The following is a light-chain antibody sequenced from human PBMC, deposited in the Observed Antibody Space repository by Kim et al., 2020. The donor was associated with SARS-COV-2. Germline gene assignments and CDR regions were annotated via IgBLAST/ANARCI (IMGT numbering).Light chain of an antibody. CDR2: TNN. V-gene: IGLV1-44*01. CDR3: AAWDDSLNGYV. CDR1: SSNVGSNT. J-gene: IGLJ1*01. Sequence: QSALTQPPSASGTPGQRVTISCSGGSSNVGSNTVNWYQQLTGTAPKLLIHTNNRRPSGVPDRFSGSKSGTSASLAISGLQSEDEADYYCAAWDDSLNGYVFGSGTKVTVL.